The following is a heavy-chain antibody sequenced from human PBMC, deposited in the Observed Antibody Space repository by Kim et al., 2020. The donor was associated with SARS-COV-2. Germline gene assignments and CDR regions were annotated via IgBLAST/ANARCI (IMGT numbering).Heavy chain of an antibody. Sequence: GDSDTRYGPSFQGQVTISADKSISTAYLQWSSLKASDTAMYYCARHPINGWGQGTLVTVSS. D-gene: IGHD2-8*01. V-gene: IGHV5-51*01. J-gene: IGHJ4*02. CDR2: GDSDT. CDR3: ARHPING.